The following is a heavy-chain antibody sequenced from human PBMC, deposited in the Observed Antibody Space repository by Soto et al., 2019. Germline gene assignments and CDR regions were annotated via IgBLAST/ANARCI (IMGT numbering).Heavy chain of an antibody. CDR3: AISADGTRVGHY. CDR2: IFSGGST. V-gene: IGHV3-66*01. D-gene: IGHD6-13*01. Sequence: PGGSLRLSCAASGFTVSSNYMSWVRQAPGKGLECVSVIFSGGSTYYTESVKGRFTISRDNSKNTLYLQMHGLRAEDSAVYYCAISADGTRVGHYWGQGTLVTVSS. CDR1: GFTVSSNY. J-gene: IGHJ4*02.